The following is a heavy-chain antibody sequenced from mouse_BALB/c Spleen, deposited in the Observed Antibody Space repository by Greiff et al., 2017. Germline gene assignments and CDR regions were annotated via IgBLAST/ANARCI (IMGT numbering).Heavy chain of an antibody. J-gene: IGHJ3*01. CDR1: GFNIKDYY. CDR3: ARDLDWCAY. CDR2: IDPENGNT. V-gene: IGHV14-1*02. Sequence: VQLKESGAELVRPGALVKLSCKASGFNIKDYYMHWVKQRPEQGLEWIGLIDPENGNTIYDPKFQGKASITADTSSNTAYLQLSSLTSEDTAVYYCARDLDWCAYWGQGTLVTVSA.